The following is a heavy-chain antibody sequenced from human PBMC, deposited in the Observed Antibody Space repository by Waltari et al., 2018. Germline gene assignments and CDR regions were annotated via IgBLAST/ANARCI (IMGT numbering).Heavy chain of an antibody. D-gene: IGHD3-3*01. Sequence: QLQLQESGPGLVKPSETLSLTCTVSGGSISSSSYYWGWIRQPPGKGLEWIGSIYYSGSTDYNPSPKGRVTISVDTSKNQFSLKLSFVTAADTAVYYCARDRITIFGVAYRFDPWGQGTLVTGSS. J-gene: IGHJ5*02. CDR2: IYYSGST. CDR1: GGSISSSSYY. V-gene: IGHV4-39*07. CDR3: ARDRITIFGVAYRFDP.